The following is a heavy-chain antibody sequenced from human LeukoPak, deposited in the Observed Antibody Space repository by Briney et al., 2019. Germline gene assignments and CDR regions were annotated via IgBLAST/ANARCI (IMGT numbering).Heavy chain of an antibody. Sequence: ASVKVSCKASGYTFTSYGISWVRQAPGQGLEWMGWISAYNGNTNYAQKLQGRVTMTTDTSTSTAYMELRSLRSDDTAVYYCARDLGPLWFGESLNWFDPWGQGTLVTVSS. CDR3: ARDLGPLWFGESLNWFDP. CDR2: ISAYNGNT. D-gene: IGHD3-10*01. CDR1: GYTFTSYG. V-gene: IGHV1-18*04. J-gene: IGHJ5*02.